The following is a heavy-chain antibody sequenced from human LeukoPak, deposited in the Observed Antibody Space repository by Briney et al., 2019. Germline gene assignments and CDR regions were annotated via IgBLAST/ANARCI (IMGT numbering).Heavy chain of an antibody. CDR1: GLTFSSHW. J-gene: IGHJ4*02. D-gene: IGHD4-23*01. Sequence: PGGSLRLSCAASGLTFSSHWMHWVRQAPGKGLVWVSRITNDGSSTTYADSVKGRFSISRDNAKNTLYLQTNSLRVEDTAVYYCARGRPHGNDYWGQGTLVTVSS. V-gene: IGHV3-74*01. CDR2: ITNDGSST. CDR3: ARGRPHGNDY.